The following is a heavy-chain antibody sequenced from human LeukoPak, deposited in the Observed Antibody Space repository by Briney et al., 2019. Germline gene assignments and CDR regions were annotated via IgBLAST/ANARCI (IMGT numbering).Heavy chain of an antibody. D-gene: IGHD1-26*01. V-gene: IGHV4-59*02. J-gene: IGHJ4*02. Sequence: SETLSLTCTVPGGSVSNYYWSWVRQPPGKGLEWIGYIYYSGTTSYNPSLKSRLTISVDTSKNQFSLKLSSVTAADTAVYYCARDLGSGKYYSYFDYWGQGTLVTVSS. CDR2: IYYSGTT. CDR3: ARDLGSGKYYSYFDY. CDR1: GGSVSNYY.